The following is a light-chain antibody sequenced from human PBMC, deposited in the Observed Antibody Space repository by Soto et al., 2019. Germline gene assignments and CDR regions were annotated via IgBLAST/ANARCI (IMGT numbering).Light chain of an antibody. CDR3: QQYNKWRPT. CDR2: GAS. V-gene: IGKV3-15*01. CDR1: QSVSSN. J-gene: IGKJ4*01. Sequence: ETVMTQSPATLSVSPGEGATLSCRASQSVSSNLVWYQHRPGQAPRLLIFGASNRATGIPARFSGSGSGTEFTLTISSLQSEDFAVYYCQQYNKWRPTFGGGTKVDIK.